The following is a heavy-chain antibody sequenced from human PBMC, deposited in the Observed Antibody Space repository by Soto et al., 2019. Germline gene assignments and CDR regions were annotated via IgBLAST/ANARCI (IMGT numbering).Heavy chain of an antibody. CDR3: AREQQRFEVNYCDY. D-gene: IGHD6-13*01. J-gene: IGHJ4*02. V-gene: IGHV1-3*01. Sequence: QVHLVQSGAEVKKPGASVRVSCKASGYTFIDYAIHWVRQAPGHRFEWMGWINAGNGDAQYSQKFRDRVTISRDTSASTAYMELNSLRSEDTAIYYCAREQQRFEVNYCDYWGQGPLVTVSS. CDR2: INAGNGDA. CDR1: GYTFIDYA.